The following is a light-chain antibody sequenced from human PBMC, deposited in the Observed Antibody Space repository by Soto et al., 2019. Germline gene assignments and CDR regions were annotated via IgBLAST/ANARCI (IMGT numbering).Light chain of an antibody. CDR3: QQSYTTSYT. J-gene: IGKJ2*01. Sequence: DIQMTQSPSSLSASVGDRVTITCRASQSIISYLNWFQQKPGKAPNLRIYTTSKLQSGVPARFSGSGSGTDFTLTISSLQPEDFATYYCQQSYTTSYTFGQGTKLEIE. CDR1: QSIISY. CDR2: TTS. V-gene: IGKV1-39*01.